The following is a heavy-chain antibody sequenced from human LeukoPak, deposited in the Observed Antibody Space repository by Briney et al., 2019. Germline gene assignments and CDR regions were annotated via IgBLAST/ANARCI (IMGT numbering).Heavy chain of an antibody. CDR2: IYSGGST. CDR3: ARDVPYDSSGYYEDAFDI. Sequence: PGGSLRLSCAASGFTFSSYWMSWVRQAPGKGLEWVSVIYSGGSTYYADSVKGRFTISRDNSKNTLYLQMNSLRAEDTAVYYCARDVPYDSSGYYEDAFDIWGQGTMVTVSS. D-gene: IGHD3-22*01. J-gene: IGHJ3*02. V-gene: IGHV3-53*01. CDR1: GFTFSSYW.